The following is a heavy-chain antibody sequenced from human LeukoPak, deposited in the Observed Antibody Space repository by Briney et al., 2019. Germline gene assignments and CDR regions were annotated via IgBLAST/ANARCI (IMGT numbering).Heavy chain of an antibody. V-gene: IGHV3-66*01. Sequence: GGSLRLSCAISAFSVTSNYMSWVRQAPGKGLEWVSVFYKDGSTYHADSVKGRFTISRDNAKNTVNLHMNTLRVEDTGLYYCTRDSGGDTNGYPSRWGQGTLVTVSS. D-gene: IGHD2-8*01. CDR1: AFSVTSNY. J-gene: IGHJ4*02. CDR3: TRDSGGDTNGYPSR. CDR2: FYKDGST.